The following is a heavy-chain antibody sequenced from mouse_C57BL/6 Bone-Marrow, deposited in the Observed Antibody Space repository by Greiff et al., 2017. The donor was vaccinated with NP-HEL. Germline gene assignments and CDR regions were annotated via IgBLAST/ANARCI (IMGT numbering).Heavy chain of an antibody. CDR3: ARPTRGAMDY. D-gene: IGHD2-10*01. CDR1: GYSITSGYY. V-gene: IGHV3-6*01. J-gene: IGHJ4*01. CDR2: ISYDGSN. Sequence: EVQVVESGPGLVKPSQSLSLTCSVTGYSITSGYYWNWIRQFPGNKLEWMGYISYDGSNNYNPSLKNRISITRDTSKNQFFLKLNSVTTEDTATYYCARPTRGAMDYWGQGTSVTVSS.